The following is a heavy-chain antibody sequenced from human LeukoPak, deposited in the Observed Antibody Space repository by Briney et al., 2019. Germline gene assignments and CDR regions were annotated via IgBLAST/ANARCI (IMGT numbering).Heavy chain of an antibody. CDR3: ANDAPHITMVRGVITGYFDY. Sequence: PGGSLRLSCAASGFTFSSYAMSWVRQAPGEGVEWVSAISGSGGSTYYADSVKGRFTISRDNSKNTLYLQMNSLRAEDTAVYYCANDAPHITMVRGVITGYFDYWGQGTLVTVSS. CDR2: ISGSGGST. D-gene: IGHD3-10*01. J-gene: IGHJ4*02. V-gene: IGHV3-23*01. CDR1: GFTFSSYA.